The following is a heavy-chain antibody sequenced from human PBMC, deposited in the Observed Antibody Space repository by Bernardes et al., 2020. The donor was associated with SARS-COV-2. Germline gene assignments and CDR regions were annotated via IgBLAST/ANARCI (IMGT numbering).Heavy chain of an antibody. CDR3: ARRYNNLNDCDI. V-gene: IGHV1-2*02. D-gene: IGHD1-1*01. CDR2: ISPTSGGT. Sequence: ASVKVSCKASGYTFIAYDIHWVRQAPGQGLEWMGWISPTSGGTNYAQKFQGRVTMTRDTPINTASMELSRLMSGDTAVYYCARRYNNLNDCDIWGQGTLVTVSS. CDR1: GYTFIAYD. J-gene: IGHJ3*02.